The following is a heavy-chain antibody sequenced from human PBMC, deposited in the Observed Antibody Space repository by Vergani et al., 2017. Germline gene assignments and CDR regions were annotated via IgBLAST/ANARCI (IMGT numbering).Heavy chain of an antibody. J-gene: IGHJ4*02. Sequence: QVQLVQSGAEVKKPGSSVKVSCKASGYTFTSYAMNWVRQAPGQGLEWMGWINTNTGNPTYAQGFTGRFVFSLDTSVSTAYLQISSLKAEDTAVYYCARDPMGYYYGSGSHYAQPSFDYWGQGTLVTVSS. V-gene: IGHV7-4-1*02. CDR2: INTNTGNP. CDR1: GYTFTSYA. CDR3: ARDPMGYYYGSGSHYAQPSFDY. D-gene: IGHD3-10*01.